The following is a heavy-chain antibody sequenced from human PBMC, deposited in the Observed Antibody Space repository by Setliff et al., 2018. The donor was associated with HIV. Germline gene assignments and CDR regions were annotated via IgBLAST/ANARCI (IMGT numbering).Heavy chain of an antibody. CDR2: IYHTGST. CDR1: GGSVSSGSYY. Sequence: PSETLSLTCTVSGGSVSSGSYYWSWIRQPPGKGLEWIGSIYHTGSTYYKPSLKSRVTISVDTSKNQFSLRLSSVAAGDTAVYYCAREGLYSSSWYYFDYWGQGTLVTVSS. CDR3: AREGLYSSSWYYFDY. D-gene: IGHD6-13*01. J-gene: IGHJ4*02. V-gene: IGHV4-39*02.